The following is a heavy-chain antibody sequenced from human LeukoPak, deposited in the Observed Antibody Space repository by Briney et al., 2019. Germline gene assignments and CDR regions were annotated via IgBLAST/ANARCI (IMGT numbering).Heavy chain of an antibody. CDR3: AKGDFTGYYPPDFDY. Sequence: GGSLRLSCAASGFTFSSYAMSWVRQAPGKGLEWVSAISGSGGSTYYADSVKGRFTISRDNSKNTLHLQMNSLRAEDTGVYYCAKGDFTGYYPPDFDYWGQGTLVTVSS. D-gene: IGHD3-9*01. CDR1: GFTFSSYA. CDR2: ISGSGGST. V-gene: IGHV3-23*01. J-gene: IGHJ4*02.